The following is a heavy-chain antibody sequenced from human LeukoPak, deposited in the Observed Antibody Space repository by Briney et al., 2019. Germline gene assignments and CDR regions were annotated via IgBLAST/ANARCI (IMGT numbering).Heavy chain of an antibody. D-gene: IGHD4-11*01. CDR3: AKVGDYSTYYYYGMDV. J-gene: IGHJ6*02. V-gene: IGHV3-30*18. CDR2: ISYDGSNK. CDR1: GFTFSSYG. Sequence: PGGSLRLSCAASGFTFSSYGMHWVRQAPGKGLEWVAVISYDGSNKYYADSVKGRFTISRDNSKNTLYLQMNSLRAEDTAVYNCAKVGDYSTYYYYGMDVWGQGTTVTVSS.